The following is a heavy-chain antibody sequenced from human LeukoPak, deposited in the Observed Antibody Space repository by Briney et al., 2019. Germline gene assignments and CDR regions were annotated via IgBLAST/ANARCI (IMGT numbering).Heavy chain of an antibody. CDR2: INSDGSST. D-gene: IGHD6-19*01. J-gene: IGHJ4*02. V-gene: IGHV3-74*01. CDR1: GFTFSSYW. Sequence: PGGSLRLSCAASGFTFSSYWMYWVRQAPGKGLVWVSHINSDGSSTTYAASVKGRFTISRDNAKNTLHLQMNSLRAEDTAVYYCARSAVAGTSLIFYDYWGQGALVTVSS. CDR3: ARSAVAGTSLIFYDY.